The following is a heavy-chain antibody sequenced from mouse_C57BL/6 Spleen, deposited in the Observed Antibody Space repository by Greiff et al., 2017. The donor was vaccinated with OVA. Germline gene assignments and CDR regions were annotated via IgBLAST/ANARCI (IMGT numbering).Heavy chain of an antibody. D-gene: IGHD2-5*01. V-gene: IGHV5-4*03. CDR2: ISDGGSYT. Sequence: DVMLVESGGGLVKPGGSLKLSCAASGFTFSSYAMSWVRQTPEKRLEWVATISDGGSYTYYPDNVKGRFTISRDNAKNNLYLQMSHLKSEDTAMYYCARFSNYWFAYWGQGTLVTVSA. J-gene: IGHJ3*01. CDR1: GFTFSSYA. CDR3: ARFSNYWFAY.